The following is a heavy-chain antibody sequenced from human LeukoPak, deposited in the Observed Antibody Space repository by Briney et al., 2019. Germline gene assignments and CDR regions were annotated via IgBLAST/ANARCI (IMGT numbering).Heavy chain of an antibody. CDR1: GFTFSSYS. CDR3: ARDGRYSGSYKDY. Sequence: GGSLGLSCAASGFTFSSYSMNWVRQAPGKGLEWVSYISSSSSTIYYADSVKGRFTISRDNAKNSLYLQMNSLRAEDTAVYYCARDGRYSGSYKDYWGQGTLVTVSS. D-gene: IGHD1-26*01. CDR2: ISSSSSTI. V-gene: IGHV3-48*04. J-gene: IGHJ4*02.